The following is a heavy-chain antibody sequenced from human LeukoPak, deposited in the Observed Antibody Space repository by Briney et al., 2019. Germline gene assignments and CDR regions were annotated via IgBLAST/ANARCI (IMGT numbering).Heavy chain of an antibody. CDR2: IFHSGST. D-gene: IGHD1-26*01. CDR1: GGSINNYY. Sequence: SETLSLTCTVSGGSINNYYWSRIRQPPGKGLEWIGYIFHSGSTNYNPSLKSRVTMSVDTSKNQFSLRLRSVTAADTAVYYCARRIVGTTHEAFDIWGQGHWSPSLQ. J-gene: IGHJ3*02. CDR3: ARRIVGTTHEAFDI. V-gene: IGHV4-59*08.